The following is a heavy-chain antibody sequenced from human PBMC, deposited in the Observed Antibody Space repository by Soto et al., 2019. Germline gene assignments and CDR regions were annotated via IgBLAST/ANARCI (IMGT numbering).Heavy chain of an antibody. CDR2: IIPILGIA. CDR1: GCTFSSYT. D-gene: IGHD6-6*01. J-gene: IGHJ4*02. CDR3: ARYSSSSGSDLGY. V-gene: IGHV1-69*02. Sequence: QVQLVQSGAEVKKPGSSVKVSCKASGCTFSSYTISWVRQAPGQGLEWMGRIIPILGIANYAQKFQGRVTITADKPRSTAYMERSNLRSEDTAVYYCARYSSSSGSDLGYWGQGTLVTVSS.